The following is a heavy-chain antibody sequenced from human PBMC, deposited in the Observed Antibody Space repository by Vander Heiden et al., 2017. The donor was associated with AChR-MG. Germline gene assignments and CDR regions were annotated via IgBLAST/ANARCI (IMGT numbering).Heavy chain of an antibody. J-gene: IGHJ4*02. CDR3: VRARNY. CDR1: GFTLNDYE. CDR2: ITSSSSII. Sequence: EGQLVESGAGLVQPGGSLSLPCTAPGFTLNDYEVNWVRQAPGKGLEWVSSITSSSSIIYYADSVKGRFTISRDNPKNSLFLQMNSLRADDTALYYCVRARNYWGQGTLVTVSS. V-gene: IGHV3-48*03.